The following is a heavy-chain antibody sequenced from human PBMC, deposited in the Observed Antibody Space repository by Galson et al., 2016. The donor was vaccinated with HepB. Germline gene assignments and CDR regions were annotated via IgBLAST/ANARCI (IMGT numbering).Heavy chain of an antibody. CDR1: GVSFSNVW. V-gene: IGHV3-15*07. J-gene: IGHJ3*02. CDR3: SGLRGAFEI. D-gene: IGHD3-10*01. CDR2: IKSKTDGGTI. Sequence: SLRLSCAASGVSFSNVWMNWVRQAPGKGLEWVGRIKSKTDGGTIDYAAPVKGRFTISRDESENTVYLQMNSLKTEDTAVYYCSGLRGAFEICGQGTMGTVSS.